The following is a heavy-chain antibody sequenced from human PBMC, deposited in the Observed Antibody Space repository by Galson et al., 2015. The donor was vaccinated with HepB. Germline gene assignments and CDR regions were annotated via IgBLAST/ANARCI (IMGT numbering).Heavy chain of an antibody. D-gene: IGHD2-15*01. CDR1: GYTFTSYG. Sequence: SVKVSCKASGYTFTSYGISWVRQAPGQGLEWMGWISAQNGNANYAQKFQGRGRVTMNTDTSTSTAYMELRSLTSDDTAVYYCASLRYCSGGRCKRSLGASDIWGQGTTVTVSS. J-gene: IGHJ3*02. CDR3: ASLRYCSGGRCKRSLGASDI. CDR2: ISAQNGNA. V-gene: IGHV1-18*04.